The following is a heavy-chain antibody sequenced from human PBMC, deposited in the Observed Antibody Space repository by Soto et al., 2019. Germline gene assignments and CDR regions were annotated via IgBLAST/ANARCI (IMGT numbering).Heavy chain of an antibody. CDR3: SRGSRHYLVVFISFDP. Sequence: ASVKVSLKASGYTFSRLTIHCVPQAPGPRPELVGWINTGNGNTKYSQKFQGRVTITRDTSATTVYMELRSLRSADAANYYLSRGSRHYLVVFISFDPSGQGTLVTVYS. D-gene: IGHD2-21*01. V-gene: IGHV1-3*04. J-gene: IGHJ5*02. CDR1: GYTFSRLT. CDR2: INTGNGNT.